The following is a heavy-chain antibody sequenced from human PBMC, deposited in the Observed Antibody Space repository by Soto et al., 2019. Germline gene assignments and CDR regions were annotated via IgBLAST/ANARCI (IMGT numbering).Heavy chain of an antibody. J-gene: IGHJ4*02. Sequence: QVPLVQSGAEVKKPGSSVKVSCKASGGTFSSYAISWVRQAPGQGLEWMGGIIPIFGTANYAQKFQGRVTITADESTSTAYMELSSLRSEDTAVYYCAREEAQWELQGGFDYWGQGTLVTVSS. CDR1: GGTFSSYA. V-gene: IGHV1-69*01. D-gene: IGHD1-26*01. CDR3: AREEAQWELQGGFDY. CDR2: IIPIFGTA.